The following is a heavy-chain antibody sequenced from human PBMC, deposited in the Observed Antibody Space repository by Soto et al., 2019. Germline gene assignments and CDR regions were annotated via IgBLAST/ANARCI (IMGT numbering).Heavy chain of an antibody. CDR3: AKDGPKFWSGYDASWFDP. V-gene: IGHV3-30*18. CDR2: ISYDGSNK. Sequence: PGESLKVSCAASGFTFSSYGMHWGRQAPCKGLEWVAVISYDGSNKYYADSVKGRFTISRDNSKNTLYLQMNSLRAEDTAVYYCAKDGPKFWSGYDASWFDPWGQGTLVTVST. D-gene: IGHD3-3*01. CDR1: GFTFSSYG. J-gene: IGHJ5*02.